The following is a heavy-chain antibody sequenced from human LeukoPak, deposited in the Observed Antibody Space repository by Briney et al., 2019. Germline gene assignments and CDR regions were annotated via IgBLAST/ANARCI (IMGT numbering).Heavy chain of an antibody. Sequence: GGSLRLSCAASGFSFSSYGMHWVRQAPGKGLEWVAVISHDGTNEYYADSVKGRFTISRDNSKNTLYLQMDSLRAEDTAVYYCAKVLSGSQDYWGQGTLVTVSS. J-gene: IGHJ4*02. CDR1: GFSFSSYG. CDR2: ISHDGTNE. V-gene: IGHV3-30*18. D-gene: IGHD1-26*01. CDR3: AKVLSGSQDY.